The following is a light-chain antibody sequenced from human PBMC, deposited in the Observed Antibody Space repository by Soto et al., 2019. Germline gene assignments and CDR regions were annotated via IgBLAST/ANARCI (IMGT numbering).Light chain of an antibody. Sequence: EIVMTQSPATLSVSPGERATLSCRASQSVSNNLAWYQQKPGQAPRLLIYGASSRATGIPDRFSGSGSGTDFTLTISSLQSEDFAVYYCQQYSKWPLTFGGGTKVDIK. J-gene: IGKJ4*01. CDR2: GAS. V-gene: IGKV3D-15*01. CDR3: QQYSKWPLT. CDR1: QSVSNN.